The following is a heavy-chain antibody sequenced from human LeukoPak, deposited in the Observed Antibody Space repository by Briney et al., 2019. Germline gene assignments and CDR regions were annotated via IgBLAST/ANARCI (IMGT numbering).Heavy chain of an antibody. CDR3: AREWIAARLDY. CDR1: GFTFSSYG. D-gene: IGHD6-6*01. J-gene: IGHJ4*02. V-gene: IGHV3-33*01. Sequence: GGSLRLSCAASGFTFSSYGMHWVRQAPGKGLEWVAVIWYDGSNKYYADSVKGRFTISRDNSKNTLYLQMNSLRAEDTAVYYCAREWIAARLDYRGQGTLVTVSS. CDR2: IWYDGSNK.